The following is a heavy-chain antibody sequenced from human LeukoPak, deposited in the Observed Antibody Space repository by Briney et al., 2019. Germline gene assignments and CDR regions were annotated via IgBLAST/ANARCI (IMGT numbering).Heavy chain of an antibody. CDR1: GGSISSGDYY. J-gene: IGHJ4*02. CDR2: IYYSGST. V-gene: IGHV4-30-4*08. Sequence: SETLSLTCTVSGGSISSGDYYWSWIRQPPGKGLEWIGYIYYSGSTYYNPSLKSRVTISVDTSKNQLSLKLSSVAAADTAVYYCASIDGYSDYYFDYWGQGTLVTVSS. D-gene: IGHD5-24*01. CDR3: ASIDGYSDYYFDY.